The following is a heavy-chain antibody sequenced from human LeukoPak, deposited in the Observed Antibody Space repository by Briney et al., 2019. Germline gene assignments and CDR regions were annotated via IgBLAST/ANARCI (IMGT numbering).Heavy chain of an antibody. CDR1: GFTFSDYY. V-gene: IGHV3-23*01. J-gene: IGHJ4*02. D-gene: IGHD5-18*01. CDR3: ARDYYVDTATY. CDR2: ISGSGGST. Sequence: PGGSLRLSCAASGFTFSDYYMSWIRQAPGKGLEWVSAISGSGGSTYYADSVKGRFTISRDNSKNTLYLQMNSLRAEDTAVYYCARDYYVDTATYWGQGTLVTVSS.